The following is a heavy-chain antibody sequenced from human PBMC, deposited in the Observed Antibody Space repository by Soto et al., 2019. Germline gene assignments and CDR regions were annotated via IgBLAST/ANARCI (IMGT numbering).Heavy chain of an antibody. V-gene: IGHV1-8*01. CDR3: ARPGAYHDSSGYYDDAFDI. J-gene: IGHJ3*02. Sequence: QVQLVQSGAEVKKPGASVKVSCKASGYTFTSYDINWVRQAAGQGLEWMGWMNPNSGNTGYAQKFQGRVTMTRNTSISTDYMELSSLSSEDTAVDYCARPGAYHDSSGYYDDAFDIWGQGTMVTVSS. CDR1: GYTFTSYD. D-gene: IGHD3-22*01. CDR2: MNPNSGNT.